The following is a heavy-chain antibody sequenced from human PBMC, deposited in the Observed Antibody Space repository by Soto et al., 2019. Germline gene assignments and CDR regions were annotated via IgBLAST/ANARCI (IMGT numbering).Heavy chain of an antibody. CDR3: AKDVSRREWLFDY. V-gene: IGHV3-30*18. Sequence: QVQLVESGGGVVQPGRSLRLSCAASGFTFSSYGMHWVRQAPGQGLEWVAVISYDGSNKYYADSVKGRFTISRDNSKNTLYLQMNSLRAEDTAVYYCAKDVSRREWLFDYWGQGTLVTVSS. CDR2: ISYDGSNK. CDR1: GFTFSSYG. J-gene: IGHJ4*02. D-gene: IGHD3-3*01.